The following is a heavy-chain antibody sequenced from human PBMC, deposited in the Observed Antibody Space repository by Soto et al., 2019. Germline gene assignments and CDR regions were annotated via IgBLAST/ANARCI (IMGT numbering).Heavy chain of an antibody. D-gene: IGHD3-22*01. CDR2: INGDGSDT. CDR1: GFTFSTYW. Sequence: GGSLRLSCAASGFTFSTYWMHWVRQAPGKGLVWVSRINGDGSDTVYADSVKGRFTISRDNAKNTLYLQMNSLRAEDTAVYYCARATTYFYDSSGYYYYYYGMDVWGQGTTVTVSS. V-gene: IGHV3-74*01. CDR3: ARATTYFYDSSGYYYYYYGMDV. J-gene: IGHJ6*02.